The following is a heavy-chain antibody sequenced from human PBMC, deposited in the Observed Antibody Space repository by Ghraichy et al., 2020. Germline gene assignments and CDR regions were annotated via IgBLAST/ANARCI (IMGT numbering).Heavy chain of an antibody. CDR2: ISSSSSTI. Sequence: GGSLRLSCAASGFIFSSYNMNWVRQAPGKGLEWVSYISSSSSTIYYADSVKGRFTISRDNAKNSLYLQMNSLRAEDTAVYYCARGYCRGGSCSASTWGQGTMVTVSP. V-gene: IGHV3-48*01. CDR3: ARGYCRGGSCSAST. D-gene: IGHD2-15*01. J-gene: IGHJ3*01. CDR1: GFIFSSYN.